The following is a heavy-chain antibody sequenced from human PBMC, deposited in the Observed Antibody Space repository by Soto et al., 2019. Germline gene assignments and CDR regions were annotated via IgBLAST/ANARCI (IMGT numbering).Heavy chain of an antibody. CDR3: VRKCRGSFDF. CDR1: GFICTNYA. Sequence: PGGALRLFCAASGFICTNYAMNWVRQAPGKGLEWVSVIGGRGNSAYYADSVQGRFTISRDNSKNTLSLQMSSLTADDTAIYYCVRKCRGSFDFCRRVTMVAV. CDR2: IGGRGNSA. D-gene: IGHD5-12*01. V-gene: IGHV3-23*01. J-gene: IGHJ3*01.